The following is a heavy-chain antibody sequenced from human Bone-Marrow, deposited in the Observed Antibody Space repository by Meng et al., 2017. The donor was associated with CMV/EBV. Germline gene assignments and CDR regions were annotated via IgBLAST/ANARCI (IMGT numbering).Heavy chain of an antibody. CDR1: GFTFSSYW. J-gene: IGHJ6*01. V-gene: IGHV3-7*01. CDR2: IKQDGSEK. CDR3: ARDAGDHYYYYYGMDV. D-gene: IGHD6-13*01. Sequence: GESLKISCAASGFTFSSYWMSWVRQAPGKGLEWVANIKQDGSEKYYVDSVKGRFTISRDNAKNSLYLQMNSLRAEDTAVYYCARDAGDHYYYYYGMDVWGQGTTVTVYS.